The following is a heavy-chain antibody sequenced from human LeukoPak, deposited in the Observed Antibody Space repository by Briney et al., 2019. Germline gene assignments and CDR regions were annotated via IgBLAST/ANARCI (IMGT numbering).Heavy chain of an antibody. CDR2: ISWDDDK. Sequence: SGPTLVNPTQTFTLTCTFSGFSLSTTGVGVGWIRQPPGKALEWLALISWDDDKRYSPSLKSRLTITKDTSKNQVVLTMTNMDPVDTATYYCAHRQGGKYYYDSSPSPFDPWGQGTLVTVSS. J-gene: IGHJ5*02. CDR1: GFSLSTTGVG. V-gene: IGHV2-5*02. CDR3: AHRQGGKYYYDSSPSPFDP. D-gene: IGHD3-22*01.